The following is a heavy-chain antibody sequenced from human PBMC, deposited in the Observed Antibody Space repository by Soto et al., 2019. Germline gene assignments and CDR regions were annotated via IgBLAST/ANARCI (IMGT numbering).Heavy chain of an antibody. CDR3: ARRSWGGWVLDY. J-gene: IGHJ4*02. D-gene: IGHD6-19*01. CDR2: INHSGST. CDR1: GGSFSGYY. V-gene: IGHV4-34*01. Sequence: QVQLQQWGAGLLKPSETLSLTCAVYGGSFSGYYWSWIRQPPGKGLEWIGEINHSGSTNYNPSLKSRVTISVDTSKNQFSLKLSSVTAADTAVYYCARRSWGGWVLDYWGQGTLVTVSS.